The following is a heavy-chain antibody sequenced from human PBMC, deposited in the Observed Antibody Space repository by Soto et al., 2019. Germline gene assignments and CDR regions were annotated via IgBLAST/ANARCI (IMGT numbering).Heavy chain of an antibody. CDR1: GFTFSSYA. V-gene: IGHV3-23*01. Sequence: GESLKISCAASGFTFSSYAMRWVRQAPGKGLEWVSAISGSGGSTYYADSVKGLFTISRDNSKNTPYLLMNSLRAEDTAVYYCAKDHEVLWFGELRGDYMDVWGKGTTVTVSS. J-gene: IGHJ6*03. CDR2: ISGSGGST. D-gene: IGHD3-10*01. CDR3: AKDHEVLWFGELRGDYMDV.